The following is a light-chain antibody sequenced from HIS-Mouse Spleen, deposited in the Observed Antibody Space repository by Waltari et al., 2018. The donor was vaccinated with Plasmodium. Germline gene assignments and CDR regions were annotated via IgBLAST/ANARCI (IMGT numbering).Light chain of an antibody. CDR3: GSYAGSYTVV. CDR2: DVS. CDR1: RSDVGGYNY. V-gene: IGLV2-11*01. J-gene: IGLJ2*01. Sequence: QSALTQPRSVSGSPGQSVTISCTGTRSDVGGYNYVSWYQQHPGKAPKLMFYDVSKRPSGVPDRFSGCKAGNAASLTSSGLQAEDEADYYCGSYAGSYTVVFGGGTKLTVL.